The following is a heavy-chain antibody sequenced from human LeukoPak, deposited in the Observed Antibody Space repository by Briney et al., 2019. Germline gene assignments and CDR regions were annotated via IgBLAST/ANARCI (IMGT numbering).Heavy chain of an antibody. J-gene: IGHJ3*02. CDR3: ASSSVVVPAADAFDI. V-gene: IGHV4-34*01. CDR1: GGSFSGYY. Sequence: SETLSLTCAVYGGSFSGYYWSWIRQPPGKGLEWIGEINHSGSTNYNPSLKSRVTISVDTSKNQSSLKLSSVTAADTAVYYCASSSVVVPAADAFDIWGQGTKVTVSS. CDR2: INHSGST. D-gene: IGHD2-2*01.